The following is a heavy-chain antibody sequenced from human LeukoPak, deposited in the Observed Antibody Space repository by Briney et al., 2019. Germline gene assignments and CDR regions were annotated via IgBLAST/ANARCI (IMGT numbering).Heavy chain of an antibody. CDR3: ASGRRRRYCSGGSCYPRDYYFDY. Sequence: SETLFLTCAVYGGSFSGYYWSWIRQPPGKGLEWIGEINHSGSTNYNPSLKSRVTISVDTSKNQFSLKLSSVTAADTAVYYCASGRRRRYCSGGSCYPRDYYFDYWGQGTLVTVSS. CDR2: INHSGST. D-gene: IGHD2-15*01. CDR1: GGSFSGYY. V-gene: IGHV4-34*01. J-gene: IGHJ4*02.